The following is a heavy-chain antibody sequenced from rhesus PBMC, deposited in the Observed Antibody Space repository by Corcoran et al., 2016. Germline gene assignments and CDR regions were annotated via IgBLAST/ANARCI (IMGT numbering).Heavy chain of an antibody. CDR3: ARARVGATHDY. CDR1: GGSISSSS. V-gene: IGHV4-169*01. CDR2: IDGRGSST. Sequence: QLPLQESGPGLVKPSETLSVTCAVSGGSISSSSWSWLRQAPGKGLEGIGYIDGRGSSTNDNPSRKSRGTLAVETSKNQLALKLSCVTAADTAVYDCARARVGATHDYWGQGVLVTVSS. D-gene: IGHD1-44*02. J-gene: IGHJ4*01.